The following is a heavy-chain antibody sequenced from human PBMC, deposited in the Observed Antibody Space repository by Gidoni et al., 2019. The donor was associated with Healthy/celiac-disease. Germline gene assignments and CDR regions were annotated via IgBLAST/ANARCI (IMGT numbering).Heavy chain of an antibody. V-gene: IGHV3-15*01. Sequence: EVQLVESGGGLVKPGGPFRLSCAASGITSPTAWMSRVGQAPGTGLEWVGRIKSRTDGGNTDYAAPMKGRFTISRDDSKNTLYLQMNSLKAEDAAVYYCTTARPTGAVAGTNIDYWGQGTLVTVSS. J-gene: IGHJ4*02. CDR1: GITSPTAW. CDR2: IKSRTDGGNT. CDR3: TTARPTGAVAGTNIDY. D-gene: IGHD6-19*01.